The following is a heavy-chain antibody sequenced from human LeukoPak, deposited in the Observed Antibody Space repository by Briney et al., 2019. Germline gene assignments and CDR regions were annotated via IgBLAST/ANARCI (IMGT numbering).Heavy chain of an antibody. CDR1: GGTLSRYA. CDR2: IIPIFGTA. Sequence: SVKVSCKASGGTLSRYAISWVRQAPGQGLEWMGGIIPIFGTANYAQKFQGRVTITADESTSTAYMELSSLRSDDTAVYYCAGAQYSSSWYFSDYYYYMDVWGKGTTVTISS. CDR3: AGAQYSSSWYFSDYYYYMDV. J-gene: IGHJ6*03. D-gene: IGHD6-13*01. V-gene: IGHV1-69*01.